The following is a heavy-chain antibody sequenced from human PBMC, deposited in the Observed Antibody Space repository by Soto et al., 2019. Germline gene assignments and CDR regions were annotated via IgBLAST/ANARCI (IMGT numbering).Heavy chain of an antibody. J-gene: IGHJ4*02. Sequence: SGPTLVNLTQTLTLTCTFSGFSFTTAGVAVGWIRQTPGGALEWLTLIYYNDDRRFSPSLKTRLTITGDTSKNQVVLSLTNVDPGDTATYFCAHSDGGYEIIYFDFWGQGIPVTVSS. D-gene: IGHD5-12*01. CDR2: IYYNDDR. V-gene: IGHV2-5*01. CDR3: AHSDGGYEIIYFDF. CDR1: GFSFTTAGVA.